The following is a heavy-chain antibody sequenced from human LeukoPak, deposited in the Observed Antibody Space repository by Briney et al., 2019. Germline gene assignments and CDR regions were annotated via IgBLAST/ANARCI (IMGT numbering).Heavy chain of an antibody. D-gene: IGHD2-8*01. V-gene: IGHV3-23*01. J-gene: IGHJ6*03. CDR2: FSGSGGTT. CDR3: ANGNRCTSPNCLGYYYFYMDV. Sequence: GGSLRLSCAASGFTFSSYAMSWVRQAPGRGLEWVSGFSGSGGTTYYADSVKGQFTISRDNSKNTLYLQMNSLRAEDTAVYYCANGNRCTSPNCLGYYYFYMDVWGKGTTVTVPS. CDR1: GFTFSSYA.